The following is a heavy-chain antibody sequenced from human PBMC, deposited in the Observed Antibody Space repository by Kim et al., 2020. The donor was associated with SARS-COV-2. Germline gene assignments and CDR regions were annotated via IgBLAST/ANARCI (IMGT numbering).Heavy chain of an antibody. Sequence: GGSLRLSCAASGFTFSSYGMHWVRQAPGKGLEWVAVISYDGSNKYYADSVKGRFTISRDNSKNTLYLQMNSLRAEETAVYYCAKLAGSYYADAVDIWGQG. V-gene: IGHV3-30*18. D-gene: IGHD3-10*01. CDR2: ISYDGSNK. J-gene: IGHJ3*02. CDR1: GFTFSSYG. CDR3: AKLAGSYYADAVDI.